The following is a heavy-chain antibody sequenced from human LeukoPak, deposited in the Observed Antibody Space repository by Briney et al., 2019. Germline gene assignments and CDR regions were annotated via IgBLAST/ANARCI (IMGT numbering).Heavy chain of an antibody. CDR3: ARDHSSSQRHGFDY. CDR1: GYTFTSYD. Sequence: GASVKVSCKASGYTFTSYDINWVRQAPGQGLEWMGGIIPIFGTANYAQKFQGRVTITTDESTSTAYMELSSLRSEDTAVYYCARDHSSSQRHGFDYWGQGTLVTVSS. CDR2: IIPIFGTA. J-gene: IGHJ4*02. D-gene: IGHD6-6*01. V-gene: IGHV1-69*05.